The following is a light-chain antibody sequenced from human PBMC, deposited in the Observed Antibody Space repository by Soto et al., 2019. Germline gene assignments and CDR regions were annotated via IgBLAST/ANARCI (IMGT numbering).Light chain of an antibody. Sequence: QCALTQPASVSGSPGQSITISCTGTGSDVGGYNYVSWYQQHPGKAPKVMIYDVSNRPSGVSNRFSGSKSGNTASLTISGLQAEDEADYYCSSYTSASTPLVLGGGTKVTVL. CDR3: SSYTSASTPLV. CDR2: DVS. J-gene: IGLJ2*01. V-gene: IGLV2-14*01. CDR1: GSDVGGYNY.